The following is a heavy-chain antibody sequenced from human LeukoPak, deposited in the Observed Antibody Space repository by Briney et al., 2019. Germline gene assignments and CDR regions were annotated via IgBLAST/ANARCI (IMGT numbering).Heavy chain of an antibody. CDR2: IWYDGSNK. V-gene: IGHV3-33*06. J-gene: IGHJ6*03. CDR1: GFTFSSYG. D-gene: IGHD6-19*01. Sequence: GGSLRLSCAASGFTFSSYGMHWVRQAPGKGLEWVAVIWYDGSNKYYADSVEGRFTISRDNSKNTLYLQMNSPRAEDTAVYYCAKVGSSGWSAYYYYYMDVWGKGTTVTVSS. CDR3: AKVGSSGWSAYYYYYMDV.